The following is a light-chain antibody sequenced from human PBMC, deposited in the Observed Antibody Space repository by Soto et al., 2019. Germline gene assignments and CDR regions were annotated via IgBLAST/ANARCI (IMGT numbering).Light chain of an antibody. Sequence: EIVLTQSPGSLSLSPGESATLSCRASQSVSSDYLAWYQQKPGQAPRLLIYGGSSRATGTPDRFSGSGSGTDFTLTLSRLEPEDFVDYYCQQYGTSPFSFGGGTKVDIK. CDR2: GGS. V-gene: IGKV3-20*01. CDR3: QQYGTSPFS. CDR1: QSVSSDY. J-gene: IGKJ4*01.